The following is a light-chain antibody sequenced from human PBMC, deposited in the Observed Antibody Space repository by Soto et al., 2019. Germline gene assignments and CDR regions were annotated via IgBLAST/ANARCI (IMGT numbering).Light chain of an antibody. J-gene: IGLJ3*02. V-gene: IGLV2-23*01. CDR3: CSYAGRSTWV. CDR2: EGT. CDR1: SSDVGTYDL. Sequence: QSALTQPASVSGSPGQSITISCTGTSSDVGTYDLVSWYQRHPDKAPKLMIYEGTKRPSGVSNRFSGSKSGNTASLTISGLQAEDEADYYCCSYAGRSTWVFGGGTKLTVL.